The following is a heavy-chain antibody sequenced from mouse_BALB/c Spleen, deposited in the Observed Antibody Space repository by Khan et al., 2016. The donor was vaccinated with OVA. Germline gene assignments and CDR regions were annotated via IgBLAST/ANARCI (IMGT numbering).Heavy chain of an antibody. CDR1: GFTFSSYG. J-gene: IGHJ2*01. V-gene: IGHV5-6-3*01. CDR3: ARRARTMN. Sequence: EVELVESGGGLVQPGGSLKLSCAASGFTFSSYGMSWVRQTPDKRLELVATINSNGGSTYYPDSVKGRFTISRDNAKNTLYLQMSSQKSEDTAMYYCARRARTMNWGQGTTLTVSS. D-gene: IGHD3-3*01. CDR2: INSNGGST.